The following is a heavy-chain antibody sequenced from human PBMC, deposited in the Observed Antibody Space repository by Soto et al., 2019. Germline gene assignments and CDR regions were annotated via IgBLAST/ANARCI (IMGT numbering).Heavy chain of an antibody. Sequence: PGESLKISCTGSGYSFTSYWIGWVRQMPGKGLEWMVIIYPGDSDTRYSPSFQGQVTISXAXXXXPXYXPXXXLKAXDTARXYCARLPVGATRTFDYWGPGTLVNVSS. D-gene: IGHD1-26*01. J-gene: IGHJ4*02. V-gene: IGHV5-51*01. CDR1: GYSFTSYW. CDR2: IYPGDSDT. CDR3: ARLPVGATRTFDY.